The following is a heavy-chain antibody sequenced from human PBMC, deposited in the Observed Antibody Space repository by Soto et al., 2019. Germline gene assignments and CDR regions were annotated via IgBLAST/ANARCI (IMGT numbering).Heavy chain of an antibody. CDR2: IRIGPGIT. D-gene: IGHD5-18*01. Sequence: GGTLRLSCEVSGVNFRGYAMSWVRQAPGQGLEWVSGIRIGPGITYYADSVKGRFTISSDISRKTVYLQMNNLRGEDTALYFCAISRSAMAGCMNVWGQGTTGTRSS. J-gene: IGHJ6*02. V-gene: IGHV3-23*01. CDR3: AISRSAMAGCMNV. CDR1: GVNFRGYA.